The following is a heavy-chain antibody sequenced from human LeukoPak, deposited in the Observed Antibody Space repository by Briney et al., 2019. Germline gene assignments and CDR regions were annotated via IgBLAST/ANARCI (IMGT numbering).Heavy chain of an antibody. J-gene: IGHJ5*02. Sequence: GGSLRLSCAASGFTFSSYAMSWVRHAPGKGLEWVSAISGSGGSTYYADSVKGRLPISRDNSKNTLYLQMNSLRAEDTAVYYCAKAFDYYDSSGYPYNWFDPWGQGTLVTVSS. CDR1: GFTFSSYA. CDR2: ISGSGGST. CDR3: AKAFDYYDSSGYPYNWFDP. D-gene: IGHD3-22*01. V-gene: IGHV3-23*01.